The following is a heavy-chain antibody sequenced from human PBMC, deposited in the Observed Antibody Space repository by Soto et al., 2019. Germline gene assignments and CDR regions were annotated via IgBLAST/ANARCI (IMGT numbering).Heavy chain of an antibody. CDR1: GFTFSSYG. CDR2: ISYDGSNK. CDR3: AKGVGDWALRSVGY. J-gene: IGHJ4*02. Sequence: QVQVVESGGGVVQPGTSLRLSCAASGFTFSSYGMHWVRQAPGKGLEWVAVISYDGSNKYYAGSVKGRFTISRDNLKNTLSLQMNSLTAEDTAMYYCAKGVGDWALRSVGYWGQGTLVTVSP. D-gene: IGHD1-26*01. V-gene: IGHV3-30*18.